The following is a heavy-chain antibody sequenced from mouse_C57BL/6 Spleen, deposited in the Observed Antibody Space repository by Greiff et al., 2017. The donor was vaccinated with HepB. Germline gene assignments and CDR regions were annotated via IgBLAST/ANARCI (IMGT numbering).Heavy chain of an antibody. CDR2: IHPNSGST. CDR3: AREGTMVTTDY. CDR1: GYTFTSYW. J-gene: IGHJ2*01. D-gene: IGHD2-2*01. Sequence: VQLQQPGAELVKPGASVKLSCKASGYTFTSYWMHWVKQRPGQGLEWIGMIHPNSGSTNYNEKFKSKATLTVDKSSSTAYMQLSSLTSEDSAVYDCAREGTMVTTDYWGQGTTLTVSS. V-gene: IGHV1-64*01.